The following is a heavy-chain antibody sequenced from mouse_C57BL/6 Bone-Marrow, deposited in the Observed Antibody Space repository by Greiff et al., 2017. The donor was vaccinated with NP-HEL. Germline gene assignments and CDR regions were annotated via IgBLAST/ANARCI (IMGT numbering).Heavy chain of an antibody. V-gene: IGHV7-3*01. CDR1: GFTFTDYY. CDR2: IRNKANGYTI. D-gene: IGHD2-4*01. J-gene: IGHJ4*01. CDR3: ARSIYYDYADDPFYGMDY. Sequence: EVQGVESGGGLVQLGGSLSLSCAASGFTFTDYYMSWVRQPPGKALEWVGFIRNKANGYTIEYSASVKGRFTISRDNSQSILYLQMNALRAEDSATYYCARSIYYDYADDPFYGMDYWGQGTSVTVSS.